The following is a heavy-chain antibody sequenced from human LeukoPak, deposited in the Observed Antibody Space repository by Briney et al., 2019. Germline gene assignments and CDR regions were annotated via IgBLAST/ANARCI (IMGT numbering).Heavy chain of an antibody. CDR3: AKSNGYGLIDI. V-gene: IGHV4-59*12. CDR1: GDSITGYY. Sequence: SETLSLTCSVSGDSITGYYWGWVRQPPGKALEWIGNIFYSGSTYYSPSLKSRVTISLDTSGNQFSLKLNSVTAADTAVYYCAKSNGYGLIDIWGQGTMVTVSS. J-gene: IGHJ3*02. CDR2: IFYSGST. D-gene: IGHD3-22*01.